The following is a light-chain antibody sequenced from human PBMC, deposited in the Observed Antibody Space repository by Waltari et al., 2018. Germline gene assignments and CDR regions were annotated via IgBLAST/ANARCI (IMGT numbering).Light chain of an antibody. CDR3: MFWPSNVWV. J-gene: IGLJ3*02. V-gene: IGLV5-37*01. CDR2: YNLDSEK. Sequence: QPVLTQPPSSSASPGESARLTCTLPSDFNVGDFIIYWYQQRPGSPPRFLLYYNLDSEKAQGSGVPSRFSGSKDASANAGILLISGLQSEDEADYYCMFWPSNVWVFGGGTKLTVL. CDR1: SDFNVGDFI.